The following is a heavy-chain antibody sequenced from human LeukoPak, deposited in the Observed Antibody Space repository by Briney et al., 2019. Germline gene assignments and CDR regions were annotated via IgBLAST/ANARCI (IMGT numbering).Heavy chain of an antibody. CDR1: GFTFTSYA. Sequence: GGSLRLSCAASGFTFTSYAMSWVRQAPGKGLEWVSAISGSGGSTYYADSVKGRFTISSDNSKNTLYLQMNSLRAEDTAVYYCAKRGAEVGATVAPGDYWGQGTLVTVSS. J-gene: IGHJ4*02. CDR3: AKRGAEVGATVAPGDY. CDR2: ISGSGGST. D-gene: IGHD1-26*01. V-gene: IGHV3-23*01.